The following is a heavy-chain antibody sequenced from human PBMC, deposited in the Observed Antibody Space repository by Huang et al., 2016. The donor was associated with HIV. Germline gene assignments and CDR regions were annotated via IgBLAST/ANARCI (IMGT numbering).Heavy chain of an antibody. V-gene: IGHV5-51*03. CDR3: ARSEVLVTAVPFDH. CDR1: GYSFTNSW. Sequence: EVQLVQSEAEVKKPGESLKISCRGSGYSFTNSWIGWVRQRPGEGLEWMGVIYHAYSDTRYSPSFKGKVTFSADKSTRTAYLQWSSLQASDTAIYYCARSEVLVTAVPFDHWGQGTLVTVSS. J-gene: IGHJ4*02. CDR2: IYHAYSDT. D-gene: IGHD2-21*02.